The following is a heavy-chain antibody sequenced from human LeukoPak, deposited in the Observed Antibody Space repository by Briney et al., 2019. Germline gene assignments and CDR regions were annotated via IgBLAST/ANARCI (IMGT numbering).Heavy chain of an antibody. CDR3: ARSPDYGDSSYYFDY. D-gene: IGHD4-17*01. CDR2: IYHSGST. V-gene: IGHV4-59*12. Sequence: PSETLSLTCTVSGGSISSYYWSWIRQPPGKGLEWIGYIYHSGSTYYNPSLKSRVTISVDRSKNQFSLKLSSVTAADTAVYYCARSPDYGDSSYYFDYWGQGTLVTVSS. J-gene: IGHJ4*02. CDR1: GGSISSYY.